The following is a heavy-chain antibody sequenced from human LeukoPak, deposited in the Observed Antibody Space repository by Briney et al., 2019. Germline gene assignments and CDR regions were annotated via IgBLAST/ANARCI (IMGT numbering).Heavy chain of an antibody. Sequence: SETLSLTCTVSGGSIRGYYWSWIRQPPGKGLEWIGYIYSSGSTNHNPSLKSRVTMSVDTSKNQFSLKVSSVTAADTAVYYCARVFDSGSQAYFYYMDVWGKGTTVTISS. J-gene: IGHJ6*03. V-gene: IGHV4-59*01. CDR2: IYSSGST. CDR1: GGSIRGYY. CDR3: ARVFDSGSQAYFYYMDV. D-gene: IGHD3-10*01.